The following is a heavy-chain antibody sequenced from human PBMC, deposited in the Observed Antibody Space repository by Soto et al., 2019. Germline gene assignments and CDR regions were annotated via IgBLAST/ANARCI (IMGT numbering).Heavy chain of an antibody. CDR1: GFTFSSYA. Sequence: GGSLRLACAASGFTFSSYAMSWVRQAPGKGLGWVSAISGSGGSTYYADSVKGRFTISRDNSKNTLYLQMNILRAEDTAVYYCAKSPRWSLAYWGQGTLVTVSS. J-gene: IGHJ4*02. CDR3: AKSPRWSLAY. D-gene: IGHD6-13*01. V-gene: IGHV3-23*01. CDR2: ISGSGGST.